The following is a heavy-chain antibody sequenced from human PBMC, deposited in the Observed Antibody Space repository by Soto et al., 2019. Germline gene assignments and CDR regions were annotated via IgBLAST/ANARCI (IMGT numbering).Heavy chain of an antibody. D-gene: IGHD3-3*01. Sequence: GGSLRLSCAASGFTFSSYAMSWVRQAPGKGLEWVSAISGSGGSTYYADSVKGRFTISRDNSKNTLYLQMNSLRAEDTAVYYCAKGRRYYDFWSAPYYFDYWGQGTLVNVSS. CDR2: ISGSGGST. CDR3: AKGRRYYDFWSAPYYFDY. CDR1: GFTFSSYA. J-gene: IGHJ4*02. V-gene: IGHV3-23*01.